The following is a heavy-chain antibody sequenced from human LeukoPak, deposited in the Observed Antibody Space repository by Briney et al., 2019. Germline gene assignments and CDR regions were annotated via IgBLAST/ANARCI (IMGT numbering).Heavy chain of an antibody. CDR1: GFTFSSYG. V-gene: IGHV3-30*18. J-gene: IGHJ4*02. CDR3: AKDRDSSSEGWCFDY. D-gene: IGHD6-13*01. Sequence: PGGTLRLSCAASGFTFSSYGMTWVRQAPGKGLEWVAVISNDGRNKYYAESVKGRFTISRDNSKNTLYLQMNSLRAEDTAVYYCAKDRDSSSEGWCFDYWGQGTLVTVSS. CDR2: ISNDGRNK.